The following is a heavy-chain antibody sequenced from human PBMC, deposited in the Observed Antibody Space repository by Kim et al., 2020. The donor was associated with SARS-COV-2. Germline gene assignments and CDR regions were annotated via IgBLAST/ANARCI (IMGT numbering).Heavy chain of an antibody. J-gene: IGHJ3*02. D-gene: IGHD2-21*01. CDR3: ASRHMAHAFDI. CDR2: IYYSGST. Sequence: SETLSLTCTVSGGSISSDCYYWSWIRPHPGLGLVWIGYIYYSGSTYYTPSLKSRVTISVDTSKNQFSLRLGSVTAAATAVYYCASRHMAHAFDIWGQGRMVPVSS. CDR1: GGSISSDCYY. V-gene: IGHV4-31*03.